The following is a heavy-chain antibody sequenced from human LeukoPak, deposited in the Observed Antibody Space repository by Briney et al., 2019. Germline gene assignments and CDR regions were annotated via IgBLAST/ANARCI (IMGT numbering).Heavy chain of an antibody. J-gene: IGHJ4*02. CDR2: ISSGNTI. CDR3: ARLRGYSYGYGDY. V-gene: IGHV3-48*03. D-gene: IGHD5-18*01. Sequence: GGSLRLSCAASGFTFSSYEMNWVRQAPGKGLERVSYISSGNTIDYADSVKGRFTISRDNAKNSLYLQMVSLRAEDTAVYYCARLRGYSYGYGDYWGQGTLVTVSS. CDR1: GFTFSSYE.